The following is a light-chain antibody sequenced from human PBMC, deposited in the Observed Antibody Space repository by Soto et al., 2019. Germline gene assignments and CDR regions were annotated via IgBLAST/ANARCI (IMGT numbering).Light chain of an antibody. CDR1: SSDVGGYNY. CDR2: EVS. CDR3: SSYTSSSTYYV. Sequence: SALAQPASVSGSPGQSITISCTGTSSDVGGYNYVSWYQQHPGKAPKLMIYEVSNRPSGVSNRFSGSKSGNTASLTISGLQAEDEADYYCSSYTSSSTYYVFGTGTKSPS. J-gene: IGLJ1*01. V-gene: IGLV2-14*01.